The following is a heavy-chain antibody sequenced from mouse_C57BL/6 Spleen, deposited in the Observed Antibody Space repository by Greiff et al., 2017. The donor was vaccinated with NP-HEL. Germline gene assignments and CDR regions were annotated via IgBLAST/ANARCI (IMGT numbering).Heavy chain of an antibody. CDR1: GYSFTGYY. CDR3: ARRRITTVVATNYFDY. D-gene: IGHD1-1*01. J-gene: IGHJ2*01. CDR2: INPSTGGT. V-gene: IGHV1-42*01. Sequence: VQLQQSGPELVKPGASVKISCKASGYSFTGYYMNWVKQSPEKSLEWIGEINPSTGGTTYNQKFKAKATLTVDTSSSTAYMQLKSLTSEDSAVYYCARRRITTVVATNYFDYWGQGTTLTVSS.